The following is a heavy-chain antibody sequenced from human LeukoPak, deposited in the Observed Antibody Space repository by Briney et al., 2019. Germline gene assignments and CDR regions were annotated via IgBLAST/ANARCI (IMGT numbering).Heavy chain of an antibody. D-gene: IGHD1-26*01. J-gene: IGHJ6*02. Sequence: PSETLSLTCTVSNDSVSNGYYYWSWIRQPPGKGLEWIGYIYYSGSTNYNPSLKSRVTISVDTSKNQFSLKLSSVTAADTAVYYCARVGGTDYYYYGMDVWGQGTTVTVSS. CDR1: NDSVSNGYYY. CDR3: ARVGGTDYYYYGMDV. CDR2: IYYSGST. V-gene: IGHV4-61*01.